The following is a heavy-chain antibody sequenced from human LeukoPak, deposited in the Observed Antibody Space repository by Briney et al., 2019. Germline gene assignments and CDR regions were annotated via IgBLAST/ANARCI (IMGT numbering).Heavy chain of an antibody. CDR2: TYSGGST. CDR3: AREAPGYSSGWYSTWGYYFDY. CDR1: GFTVSINY. J-gene: IGHJ4*02. D-gene: IGHD6-19*01. Sequence: GGSLRLSCAASGFTVSINYMSWVRQAPGKGLEWVSVTYSGGSTYYADSVKGRFTISRDNSKNTLYLQMNSLRAEDTAVYYCAREAPGYSSGWYSTWGYYFDYWGQGTLVTVSS. V-gene: IGHV3-53*01.